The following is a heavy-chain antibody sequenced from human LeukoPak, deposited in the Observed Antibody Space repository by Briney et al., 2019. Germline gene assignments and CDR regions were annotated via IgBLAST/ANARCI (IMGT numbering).Heavy chain of an antibody. CDR2: ISYDGSNK. V-gene: IGHV3-30*18. CDR3: AKVGVYDSSGYSNFDY. CDR1: GFTFSSYG. J-gene: IGHJ4*02. Sequence: GGSLRLSCAASGFTFSSYGMHWVRQAPGKGLEWVAVISYDGSNKYYADSVKGRFTISGDNSKNTLYLQMNSLRAEDTAVYYCAKVGVYDSSGYSNFDYWGQGTLVTVSS. D-gene: IGHD3-22*01.